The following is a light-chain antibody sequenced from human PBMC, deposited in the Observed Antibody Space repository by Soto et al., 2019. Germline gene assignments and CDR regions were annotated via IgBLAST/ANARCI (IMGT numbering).Light chain of an antibody. Sequence: DIQMTQSPSSLSASVGDRVTITCRTSQNIIKYLNWYQQKPGKDPKFLMYGASTLQTGVPSRFSGGGSGKDFTLTISSLQPEDFATYYCQQTYTTPYTFGQGTKLDIK. CDR1: QNIIKY. CDR2: GAS. CDR3: QQTYTTPYT. J-gene: IGKJ2*01. V-gene: IGKV1-39*01.